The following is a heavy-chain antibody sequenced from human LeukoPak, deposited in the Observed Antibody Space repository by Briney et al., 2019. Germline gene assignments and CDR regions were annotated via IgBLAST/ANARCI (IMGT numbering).Heavy chain of an antibody. CDR3: ARINVGATGGYYFDY. J-gene: IGHJ4*02. CDR2: IYYSGST. Sequence: SETLSLTCTVSGGSISSSSYYWGWIRQPPGKGLEWIGSIYYSGSTYYNPSLKSRVTISVDTSKNQFSLKLSSVTAADTAVYYCARINVGATGGYYFDYWGQGTLVTVSS. CDR1: GGSISSSSYY. D-gene: IGHD1-26*01. V-gene: IGHV4-39*01.